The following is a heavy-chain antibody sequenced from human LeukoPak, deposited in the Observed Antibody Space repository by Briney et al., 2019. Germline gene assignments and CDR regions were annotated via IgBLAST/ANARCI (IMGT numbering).Heavy chain of an antibody. CDR1: GFTPSSYA. Sequence: GGSLRLSCAPSGFTPSSYAMSWVRQVPGKGLEWVSGISGSGGRTYYADSVKGRFTISRDNSKNSLYLQMNSLRAEDTAVYYCAKRPRGNYLDPFDYWGQGTLVTVSS. D-gene: IGHD3-10*01. V-gene: IGHV3-23*01. J-gene: IGHJ4*02. CDR3: AKRPRGNYLDPFDY. CDR2: ISGSGGRT.